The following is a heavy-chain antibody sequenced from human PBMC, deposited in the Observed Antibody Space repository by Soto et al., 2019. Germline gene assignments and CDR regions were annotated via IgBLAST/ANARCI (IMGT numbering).Heavy chain of an antibody. CDR1: GGTFSSYA. V-gene: IGHV1-69*05. D-gene: IGHD1-26*01. CDR2: IIPIFGTA. Sequence: SVKVSCKASGGTFSSYAISWVRQAPGQGLEWMGRIIPIFGTANYAQKFQGRDTMTRDTSTSTVYMELSSLRSEDTAVYFCALEIGDAVGKYYYYMDVWGKGTTVTVSS. J-gene: IGHJ6*03. CDR3: ALEIGDAVGKYYYYMDV.